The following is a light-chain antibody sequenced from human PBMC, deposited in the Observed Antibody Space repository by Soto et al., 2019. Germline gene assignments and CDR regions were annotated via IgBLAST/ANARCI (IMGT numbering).Light chain of an antibody. Sequence: QSVLTQPASVSGSPGQSITISCTGTSSDVGGYNYVSWYQQHPGKAPKLMIYDVSNRPSGVSNRFSGSKSGNTASLTISGLQAEYEADYYCSSYTSSSTYVVFGGRTKLTVL. CDR1: SSDVGGYNY. V-gene: IGLV2-14*01. CDR3: SSYTSSSTYVV. CDR2: DVS. J-gene: IGLJ2*01.